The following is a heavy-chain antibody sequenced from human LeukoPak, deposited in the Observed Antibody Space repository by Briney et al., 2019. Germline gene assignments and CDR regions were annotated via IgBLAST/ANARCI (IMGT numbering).Heavy chain of an antibody. CDR3: SRGVTICGVVNDAFDI. CDR1: GFTFSDYW. V-gene: IGHV3-74*01. J-gene: IGHJ3*02. D-gene: IGHD3-3*01. CDR2: IDSDGSST. Sequence: PGGSLRLSCAASGFTFSDYWMHWVRQAPGKGLVWVSRIDSDGSSTSNADSVKGRFTISRDNAKNTVYLQRNSLRAEDTAVYYWSRGVTICGVVNDAFDIWGQGTMVTVSS.